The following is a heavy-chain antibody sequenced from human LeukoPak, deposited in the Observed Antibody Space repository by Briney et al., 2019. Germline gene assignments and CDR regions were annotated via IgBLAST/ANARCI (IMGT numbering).Heavy chain of an antibody. J-gene: IGHJ4*02. V-gene: IGHV3-74*01. CDR1: GFTFSSYW. Sequence: PGGSLRLSCAASGFTFSSYWMHWVRQAPGKGLVWVSRINSDGSSTSYADSVKGRFTISRDNAKNTLYLQMNSLRAEDTAVYYCARVSAAAGPDYWGQGTLVTVSS. CDR3: ARVSAAAGPDY. CDR2: INSDGSST. D-gene: IGHD6-13*01.